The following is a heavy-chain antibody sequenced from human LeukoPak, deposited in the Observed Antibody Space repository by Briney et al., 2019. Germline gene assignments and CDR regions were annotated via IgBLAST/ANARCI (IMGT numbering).Heavy chain of an antibody. CDR1: GFTFSSYA. J-gene: IGHJ4*02. CDR2: ISSNGGST. Sequence: GGSLRLSCAASGFTFSSYAMHWVRQAPGKGLEYVSAISSNGGSTYYANSVKGRFTISRDNSKHTLYLQMGSLRAEDTAVYYCARGGTTGTTVGYWGQGALVTVSS. CDR3: ARGGTTGTTVGY. V-gene: IGHV3-64*01. D-gene: IGHD1-1*01.